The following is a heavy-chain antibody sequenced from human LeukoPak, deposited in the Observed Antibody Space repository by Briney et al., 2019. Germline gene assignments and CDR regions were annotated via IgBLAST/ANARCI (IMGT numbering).Heavy chain of an antibody. V-gene: IGHV4-34*01. CDR2: INHSGST. Sequence: PSETLSLTCAVYGGSFSGYYWSWIRQPPGKGLEWIGEINHSGSTNYNPSLKSRVTISVDTSKNQFSLKLSSVTAADTAVYYCARQDSSGWYGSNYWGQGTLVTVSS. CDR3: ARQDSSGWYGSNY. J-gene: IGHJ4*02. D-gene: IGHD6-19*01. CDR1: GGSFSGYY.